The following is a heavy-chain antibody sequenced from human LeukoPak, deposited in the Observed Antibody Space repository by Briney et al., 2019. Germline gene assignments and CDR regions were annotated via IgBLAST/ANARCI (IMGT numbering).Heavy chain of an antibody. CDR2: ISGSGRDT. V-gene: IGHV3-23*01. J-gene: IGHJ4*02. D-gene: IGHD3-22*01. CDR1: GFSFRSYA. CDR3: ARDGTIVVVIPPEFYFDY. Sequence: GGSLRLSCAASGFSFRSYAMSWVRQAPGKGLEWVSIISGSGRDTHCADSVKGRLTISRDNSKNTLYLQMNSLRAEDTAVYYCARDGTIVVVIPPEFYFDYWGQGTLVTVSS.